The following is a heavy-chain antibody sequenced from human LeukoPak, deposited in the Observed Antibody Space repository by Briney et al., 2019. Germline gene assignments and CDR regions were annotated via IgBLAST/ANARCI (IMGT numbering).Heavy chain of an antibody. Sequence: GRCLRLSCAASEFSFSSYDMHWVRRAPDKGLEWVAVLSYDGSNKNYADSVKGRFIISRDNSKNTLSLQMNSLRPEDTALYYCAREGPHSGSFLYFYYFGMDVWGQGTTVTVSS. CDR1: EFSFSSYD. D-gene: IGHD1-26*01. CDR3: AREGPHSGSFLYFYYFGMDV. CDR2: LSYDGSNK. V-gene: IGHV3-30-3*01. J-gene: IGHJ6*02.